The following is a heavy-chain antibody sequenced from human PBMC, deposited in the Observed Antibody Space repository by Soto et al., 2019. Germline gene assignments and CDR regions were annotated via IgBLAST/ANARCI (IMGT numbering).Heavy chain of an antibody. CDR3: ARGVSSGLTGDAFDI. CDR1: GYTFTGYY. J-gene: IGHJ3*02. Sequence: ASVKVSCKASGYTFTGYYMHWVRQAPGQGLEWMGWINPNSGGTNYAQKFQGRVTMTRDTSISTAYMELSRLRSDDTPVYYCARGVSSGLTGDAFDIWGQGTMVTVSS. D-gene: IGHD6-19*01. V-gene: IGHV1-2*02. CDR2: INPNSGGT.